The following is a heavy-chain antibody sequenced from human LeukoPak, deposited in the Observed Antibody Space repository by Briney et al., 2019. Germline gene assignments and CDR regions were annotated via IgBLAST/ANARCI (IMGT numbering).Heavy chain of an antibody. CDR2: IKQDGSEK. Sequence: GGSLRLSCAASGFTFSSYWMSWVRQAPGKGLEWAANIKQDGSEKYYVDSVKGRFTISRDNAKNSLYLQMNSLRAEDTAVYYCARGGFLEWSNDAFDIWGQGTMVTVSS. J-gene: IGHJ3*02. V-gene: IGHV3-7*03. CDR3: ARGGFLEWSNDAFDI. CDR1: GFTFSSYW. D-gene: IGHD3-3*01.